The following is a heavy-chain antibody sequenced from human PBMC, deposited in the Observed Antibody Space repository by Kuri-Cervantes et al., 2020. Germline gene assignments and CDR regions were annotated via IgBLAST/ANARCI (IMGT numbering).Heavy chain of an antibody. D-gene: IGHD3-10*01. CDR1: GGSISSSSYY. CDR3: ARDNLNFGFDY. CDR2: IYYSGST. Sequence: GSLRLSCTVSGGSISSSSYYWSWIRQPPGKGLEWIGYIYYSGSTYYNPSLKSRVTISVDTSKNQFSLKLSSVTAADTAVYYCARDNLNFGFDYWGQGTLVTVSS. J-gene: IGHJ4*02. V-gene: IGHV4-61*01.